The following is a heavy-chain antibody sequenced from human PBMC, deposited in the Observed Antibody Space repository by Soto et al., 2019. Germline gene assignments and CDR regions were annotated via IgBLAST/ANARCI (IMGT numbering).Heavy chain of an antibody. CDR2: INPNSGGT. CDR3: ARDQGYNWNDGSGY. J-gene: IGHJ4*02. Sequence: SVKVSCKASGYTFTGYYMHWVRQAPGQGLEWMGWINPNSGGTNYAQKFQGRVTMTRDTSISTAYMELSRLRSDDTAVYYCARDQGYNWNDGSGYWGQGTLVTVSS. CDR1: GYTFTGYY. V-gene: IGHV1-2*02. D-gene: IGHD1-1*01.